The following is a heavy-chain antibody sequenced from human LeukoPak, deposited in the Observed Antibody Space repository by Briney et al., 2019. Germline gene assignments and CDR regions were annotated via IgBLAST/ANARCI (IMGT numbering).Heavy chain of an antibody. D-gene: IGHD6-19*01. CDR3: ARVLGDSGWYLGWFDP. J-gene: IGHJ5*02. CDR1: GFTFNTFA. V-gene: IGHV3-30-3*01. CDR2: ISYDGSNK. Sequence: GGSLRLSCAASGFTFNTFAMHWVRQAPGKGLEWMAVISYDGSNKDYADSVKGRFTISRDNSKNTLFLRMNSLRVEDTAVYYCARVLGDSGWYLGWFDPWGQGTLVTVSS.